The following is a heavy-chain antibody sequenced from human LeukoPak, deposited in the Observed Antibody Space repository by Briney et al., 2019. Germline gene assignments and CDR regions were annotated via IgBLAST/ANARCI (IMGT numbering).Heavy chain of an antibody. CDR3: ARGGFYCGGDCYVDY. CDR1: GGSISSSSYY. V-gene: IGHV4-39*07. Sequence: SETLSLTCTVSGGSISSSSYYWGWIRQPPGKGLEWIGEINHSGSTNYNPSLKSRVTISVDASKNQFSLRLSSVTAADTAVYYCARGGFYCGGDCYVDYWGQGTLVTVSS. CDR2: INHSGST. D-gene: IGHD2-21*02. J-gene: IGHJ4*02.